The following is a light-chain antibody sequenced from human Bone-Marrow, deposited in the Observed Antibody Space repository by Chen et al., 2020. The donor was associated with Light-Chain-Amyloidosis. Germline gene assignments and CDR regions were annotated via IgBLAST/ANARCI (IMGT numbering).Light chain of an antibody. V-gene: IGLV6-57*01. CDR3: QSYQGSSQGV. CDR2: EDD. J-gene: IGLJ3*02. Sequence: NFMLTQPHSVSESPEKTVIISGTRSSGSRDTNYVQWYQQRPGSSPTHVIYEDDQRPCWVPARFSDAIDRSPNSASLTIAGLKTEDEADYYCQSYQGSSQGVFGGGTKLTVL. CDR1: SGSRDTNY.